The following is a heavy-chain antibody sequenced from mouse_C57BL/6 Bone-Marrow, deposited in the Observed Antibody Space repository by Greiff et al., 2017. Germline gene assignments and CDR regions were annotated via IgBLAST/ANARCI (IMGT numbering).Heavy chain of an antibody. Sequence: EVHLVESGGGLVKPGGSLKLSCAASGFTFSSYAMSWVRQTPEKRLEWVATISDGGSYTYYPDNVKGGFTISRDNAKNKLYLQMSHLKSEDTAMYYCARGEDYDGAWFAYWGQGTLVTVSA. D-gene: IGHD2-4*01. V-gene: IGHV5-4*01. CDR3: ARGEDYDGAWFAY. CDR2: ISDGGSYT. J-gene: IGHJ3*01. CDR1: GFTFSSYA.